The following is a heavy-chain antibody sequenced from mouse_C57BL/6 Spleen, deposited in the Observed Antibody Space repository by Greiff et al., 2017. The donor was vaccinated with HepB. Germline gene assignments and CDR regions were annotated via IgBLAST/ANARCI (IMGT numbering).Heavy chain of an antibody. CDR2: IDPSDSET. J-gene: IGHJ4*01. Sequence: VQLQQSGAELVRPGSSVKLSCKASGYTFTSYWMHWVKQRPIQGLEWIGNIDPSDSETHYNQKFKDKATLTVDKSSSTAYMQLSSLTSEDSAVYYCARPGSSLYYYAMDYWGQGTSVTVSS. V-gene: IGHV1-52*01. CDR3: ARPGSSLYYYAMDY. D-gene: IGHD1-1*01. CDR1: GYTFTSYW.